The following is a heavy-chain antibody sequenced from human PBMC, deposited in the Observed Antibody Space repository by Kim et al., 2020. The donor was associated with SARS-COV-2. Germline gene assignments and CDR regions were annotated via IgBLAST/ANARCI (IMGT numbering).Heavy chain of an antibody. CDR1: GFTFGDYA. V-gene: IGHV3-9*01. D-gene: IGHD6-19*01. CDR3: AKDLYSSGWYNYYYYGMDV. CDR2: ISWNSGSI. Sequence: GGSLRLSCAASGFTFGDYAMHWVRQAPGKGLEWVSGISWNSGSIGYADSVKGRFTISRDNAKNSLYLQMNSLRAEDTALYYCAKDLYSSGWYNYYYYGMDVWGQGATVTVSS. J-gene: IGHJ6*02.